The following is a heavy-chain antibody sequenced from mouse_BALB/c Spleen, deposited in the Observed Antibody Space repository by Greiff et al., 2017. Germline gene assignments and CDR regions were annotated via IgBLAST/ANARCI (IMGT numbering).Heavy chain of an antibody. J-gene: IGHJ2*01. D-gene: IGHD1-2*01. CDR2: INPSNGGT. CDR3: TRYGYVSGYFDY. Sequence: VQLQQPGAELVKPGASVKLSCKASGYTFTSYYMYWVKQRPGQGLEWIGGINPSNGGTNFNEKFKSKATLTVDKSSSKAYMQLSSLTSEDSAVYYYTRYGYVSGYFDYWGQGTTLTVSS. CDR1: GYTFTSYY. V-gene: IGHV1S81*02.